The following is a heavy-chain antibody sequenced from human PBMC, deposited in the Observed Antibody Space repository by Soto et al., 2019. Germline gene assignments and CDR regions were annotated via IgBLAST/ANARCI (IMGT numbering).Heavy chain of an antibody. CDR2: INHSGST. CDR1: GGSFSRYY. Sequence: SETLSLTCAVYGGSFSRYYWSWIRQPPGKGLEWIGEINHSGSTNYNPSLKSRVAISVDTSKNQFSLKLSSVTAADTAVYYCARGPRYYDSSGLDYWGQGTLVTVSS. J-gene: IGHJ4*02. V-gene: IGHV4-34*01. CDR3: ARGPRYYDSSGLDY. D-gene: IGHD3-22*01.